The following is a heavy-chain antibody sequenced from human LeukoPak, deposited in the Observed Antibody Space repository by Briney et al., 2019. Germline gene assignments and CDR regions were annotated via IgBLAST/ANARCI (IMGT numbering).Heavy chain of an antibody. CDR2: INSDGSTT. J-gene: IGHJ4*02. Sequence: GGSLRLSCEASGFAFSSYWMHWVRQAPGKGLVWVSRINSDGSTTNYADSVRGRFRTSRDNAKNTLYLQMNSLRAEDTAVYYCARETYYYDSSGLDWGLGTLVTVSS. D-gene: IGHD3-22*01. CDR1: GFAFSSYW. CDR3: ARETYYYDSSGLD. V-gene: IGHV3-74*01.